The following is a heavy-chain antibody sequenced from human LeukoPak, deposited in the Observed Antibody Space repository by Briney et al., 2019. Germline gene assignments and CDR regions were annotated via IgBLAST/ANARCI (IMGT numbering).Heavy chain of an antibody. J-gene: IGHJ3*01. Sequence: GGSLRLSCRASGFIFSKYALVWVRQAPGKGLEWVSVIWASGGNTRYADAVKGRFTISRDNSKNTLYLQMNSLGADDTAVYYCGRDPNGDYVGAFEFWGQGTMVTVPS. CDR2: IWASGGNT. V-gene: IGHV3-23*01. CDR3: GRDPNGDYVGAFEF. CDR1: GFIFSKYA. D-gene: IGHD4-17*01.